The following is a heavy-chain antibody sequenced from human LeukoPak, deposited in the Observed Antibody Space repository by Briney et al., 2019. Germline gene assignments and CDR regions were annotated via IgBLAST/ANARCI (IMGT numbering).Heavy chain of an antibody. CDR1: GGTFSSYA. Sequence: ASVKASCKASGGTFSSYAISWVRQAPGQGLEWMGIINPSGGSTSYAQKFQGRVTMTRDTSTSTVYMELSSLRSEDTAVYYCAREQTSIAVIDYWGQGTLVTVSS. D-gene: IGHD6-19*01. CDR3: AREQTSIAVIDY. V-gene: IGHV1-46*01. J-gene: IGHJ4*02. CDR2: INPSGGST.